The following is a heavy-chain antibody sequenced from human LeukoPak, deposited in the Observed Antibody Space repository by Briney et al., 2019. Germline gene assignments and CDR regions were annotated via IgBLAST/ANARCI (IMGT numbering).Heavy chain of an antibody. CDR2: INPNSGNT. D-gene: IGHD3-10*01. V-gene: IGHV1-8*01. Sequence: ASVKVSCKASGYTFTSYDINWVRQATGQGLEWMGWINPNSGNTGYAQKFQGRVTMTRNTSISTAYMELSSLRSEDTAVYYCARGSGFGAEGEQSNDDAFDIWGQGTMVTVSS. CDR1: GYTFTSYD. CDR3: ARGSGFGAEGEQSNDDAFDI. J-gene: IGHJ3*02.